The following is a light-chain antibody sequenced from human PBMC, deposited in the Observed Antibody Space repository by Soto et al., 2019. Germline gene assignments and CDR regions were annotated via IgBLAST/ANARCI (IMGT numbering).Light chain of an antibody. V-gene: IGLV2-8*01. J-gene: IGLJ2*01. CDR3: SSYAGSNKMV. CDR2: EVN. CDR1: SRDVGGYVY. Sequence: QSALTQPPSASGSPGESVTMSCTGTSRDVGGYVYVSWFQQHPGKAPKLIIFEVNKRPSGVPDRFSGSRSGNTASLTVSGLQIEDEADYYCSSYAGSNKMVFGGGTKLTV.